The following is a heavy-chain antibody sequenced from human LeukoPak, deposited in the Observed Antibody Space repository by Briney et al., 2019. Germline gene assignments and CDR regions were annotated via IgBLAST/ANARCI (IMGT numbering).Heavy chain of an antibody. J-gene: IGHJ6*02. CDR1: GFTFSSYG. D-gene: IGHD1-26*01. CDR3: ARDRVLGFSDSSYYFSGMDV. CDR2: ISRSSGTI. V-gene: IGHV3-48*04. Sequence: PGGSLRLSCAASGFTFSSYGMHWVRQAPGKGLEWISYISRSSGTIYYADSVKGRFTISRDNAKNSLYLQMDSLRVGDTAVYYCARDRVLGFSDSSYYFSGMDVWGQGTTVAVSS.